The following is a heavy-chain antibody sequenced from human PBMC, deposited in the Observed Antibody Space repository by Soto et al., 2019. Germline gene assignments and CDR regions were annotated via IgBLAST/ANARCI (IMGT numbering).Heavy chain of an antibody. J-gene: IGHJ5*02. V-gene: IGHV1-18*01. CDR1: GSTFTSYA. D-gene: IGHD3-3*02. CDR2: ISAYNGNT. CDR3: AIDSPPIAS. Sequence: QVQLVQSGAEVKKPGASVKVSCKASGSTFTSYAISWVRQAPGQGLEWMGWISAYNGNTNYAQNLQGRVTITTDTSTITSSMELRSLRSDDTAVYFCAIDSPPIASWGQGTLVTVSS.